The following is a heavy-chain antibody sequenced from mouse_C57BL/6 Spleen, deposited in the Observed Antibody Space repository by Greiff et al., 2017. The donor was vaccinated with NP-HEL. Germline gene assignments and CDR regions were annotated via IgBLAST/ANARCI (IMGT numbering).Heavy chain of an antibody. CDR3: AKNAYYGYEGCAY. CDR1: GFSLTSYG. CDR2: IWRGGST. D-gene: IGHD2-9*01. Sequence: VQLQQSGPGLVQPSQSLSITCTVSGFSLTSYGVHWVRQSPGKGLEWLGVIWRGGSTDYNAAFMSRLSITKDNSKSQVFFKMNSLQADDTAIYYCAKNAYYGYEGCAYWGQGTLVTVSA. V-gene: IGHV2-5*01. J-gene: IGHJ3*01.